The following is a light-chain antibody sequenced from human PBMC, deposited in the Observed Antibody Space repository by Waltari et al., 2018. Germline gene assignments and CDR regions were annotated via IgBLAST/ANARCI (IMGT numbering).Light chain of an antibody. Sequence: YVLTQPPSVSVAPGETASLTRGGRNIETKGLHWYQQKAGQAPVLVIYYDSDRPSGIPERFSGSNSGNTATLTISRVEAGDEADYYCQVWDSSSASVVFGDGSRLTVL. CDR1: NIETKG. CDR2: YDS. V-gene: IGLV3-21*04. J-gene: IGLJ2*01. CDR3: QVWDSSSASVV.